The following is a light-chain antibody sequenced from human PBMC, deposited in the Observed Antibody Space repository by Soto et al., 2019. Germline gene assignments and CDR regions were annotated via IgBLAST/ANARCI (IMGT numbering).Light chain of an antibody. CDR2: GSS. CDR3: QQYDISPHT. CDR1: QSVNSFY. Sequence: EIVLTQSPGTLSLSPGERATLSCRASQSVNSFYLAWYQQKPGQAPRLLIYGSSNRATGIPDRFSGSGSGTDFTLTISRLDPEDFAVYYCQQYDISPHTFGQGTKLEVK. J-gene: IGKJ1*01. V-gene: IGKV3-20*01.